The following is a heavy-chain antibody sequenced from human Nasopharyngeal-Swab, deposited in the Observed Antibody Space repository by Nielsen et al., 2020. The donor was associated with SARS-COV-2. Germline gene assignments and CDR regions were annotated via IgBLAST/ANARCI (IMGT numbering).Heavy chain of an antibody. CDR2: INAGNGNT. CDR3: ARVRPGGRYCSSTSCYGWGFDP. V-gene: IGHV1-3*01. D-gene: IGHD2-2*01. Sequence: WVRQAPGQRLEWMGWINAGNGNTKYSQKFQGRVTITRDTSASTAYMELSSLRSEDTAVYYCARVRPGGRYCSSTSCYGWGFDPWGQGTLVTVSS. J-gene: IGHJ5*02.